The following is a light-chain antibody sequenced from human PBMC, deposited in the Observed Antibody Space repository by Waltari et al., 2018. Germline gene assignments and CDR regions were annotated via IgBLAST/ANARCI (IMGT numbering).Light chain of an antibody. CDR1: TSNTGSDT. CDR2: SYT. J-gene: IGLJ3*02. Sequence: QSVLTQPPSASGTPGPRVTISCSGTTSNTGSDTVNWFRHLPGTAPNLPMYSYTQRPSGVPHRFSGSKSGTSASLAISGLQSDDEADYYCAAWDYRLNIWVFGGGTKLTVL. V-gene: IGLV1-44*01. CDR3: AAWDYRLNIWV.